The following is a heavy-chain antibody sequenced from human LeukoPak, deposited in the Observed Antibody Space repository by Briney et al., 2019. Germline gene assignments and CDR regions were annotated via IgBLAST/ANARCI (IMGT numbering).Heavy chain of an antibody. V-gene: IGHV4-59*01. CDR1: GGSISSYY. CDR3: ARVTPGSSSRYNFDL. CDR2: IYYSGST. Sequence: SETLSLTCTVSGGSISSYYWSWIRQPPGKGLEWIGYIYYSGSTNYNPSLKSRVTISVDTSRNQFSLKLSSVTAADTAVYDCARVTPGSSSRYNFDLWGRGTLVTVYS. J-gene: IGHJ2*01. D-gene: IGHD6-13*01.